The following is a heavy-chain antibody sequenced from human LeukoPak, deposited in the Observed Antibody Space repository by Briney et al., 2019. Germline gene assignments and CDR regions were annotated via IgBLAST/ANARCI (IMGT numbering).Heavy chain of an antibody. CDR3: ARHLDYYGSGSYEY. CDR1: GGSISTYY. Sequence: SEPLSLTCAVSGGSISTYYWSWIRQPPGKGLEWIGYISYNGYTNYNPSLKSRVTISVDTSKSQFSLKLSSVTAADTAVYYCARHLDYYGSGSYEYWGQGTLVTVSS. J-gene: IGHJ4*02. D-gene: IGHD3-10*01. V-gene: IGHV4-59*08. CDR2: ISYNGYT.